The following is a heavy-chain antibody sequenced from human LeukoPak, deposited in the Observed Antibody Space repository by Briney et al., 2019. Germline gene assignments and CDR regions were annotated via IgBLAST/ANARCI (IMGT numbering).Heavy chain of an antibody. V-gene: IGHV1-69*13. Sequence: SVKVSCKASGGTFSSYAISWVRQAPGQGLKWMGGIIPIFGTANYAQKFQGRVTITADESTSTAYMELSRLRSDDTAVYYCARADECSGGSCYYFDYWGQGTLVTVSS. CDR2: IIPIFGTA. D-gene: IGHD2-15*01. CDR1: GGTFSSYA. J-gene: IGHJ4*02. CDR3: ARADECSGGSCYYFDY.